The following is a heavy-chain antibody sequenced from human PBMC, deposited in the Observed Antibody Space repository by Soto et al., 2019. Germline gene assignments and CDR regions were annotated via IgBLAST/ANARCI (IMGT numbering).Heavy chain of an antibody. CDR1: GDSISSSGYY. CDR2: IYYSGST. Sequence: SETLSLTCTVSGDSISSSGYYWGWIRQPPGKGLEWIGSIYYSGSTYYNPSLKSRVTIAVDTSKNQFSLKLSFVTAADTAVYYCERKMTTRRNWFDYWGQGTLVTV. J-gene: IGHJ5*01. V-gene: IGHV4-39*01. D-gene: IGHD4-4*01. CDR3: ERKMTTRRNWFDY.